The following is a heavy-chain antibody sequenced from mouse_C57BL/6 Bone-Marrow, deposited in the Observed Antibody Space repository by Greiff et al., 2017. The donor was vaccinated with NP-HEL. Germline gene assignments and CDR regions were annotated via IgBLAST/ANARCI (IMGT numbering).Heavy chain of an antibody. D-gene: IGHD1-1*01. J-gene: IGHJ2*01. Sequence: VQLQQSGPVLVKPGASVKMSCKASGYTFTDYYMNWVKQSHGKSLEWIGVINPYNGGTSYNQKFKGKATLTVDKSSSTAYMELNSLTSEDSAVYYCARRDGLLDYWGQGTTLTVSS. CDR1: GYTFTDYY. V-gene: IGHV1-19*01. CDR2: INPYNGGT. CDR3: ARRDGLLDY.